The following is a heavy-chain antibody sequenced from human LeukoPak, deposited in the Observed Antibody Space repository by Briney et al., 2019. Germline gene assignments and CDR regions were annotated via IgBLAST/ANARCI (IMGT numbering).Heavy chain of an antibody. V-gene: IGHV3-74*01. CDR1: GFTFSSYW. Sequence: PGGSLRLSCAASGFTFSSYWVHWVRQAPGKGLVWVSRINSDGSSTSYADSVKGRFTISRDNAKNTLYLQMNSLRAEDTAVYYCASNSPIAAAGLDYWGQGTLVTVSS. CDR2: INSDGSST. CDR3: ASNSPIAAAGLDY. D-gene: IGHD6-13*01. J-gene: IGHJ4*02.